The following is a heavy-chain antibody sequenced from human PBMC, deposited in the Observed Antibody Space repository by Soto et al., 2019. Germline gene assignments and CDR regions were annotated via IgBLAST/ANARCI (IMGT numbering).Heavy chain of an antibody. CDR3: ARDASGYNWFDP. Sequence: SETLSLTCTVSGGSISSGGYYWSWIRQHPGKGLEWIGYIYYSGSTYYNPSLRSRVTISVDTSKNQFSLKLSSVTAADTAVYYCARDASGYNWFDPWGQGTLVTVSS. CDR1: GGSISSGGYY. J-gene: IGHJ5*02. CDR2: IYYSGST. D-gene: IGHD6-25*01. V-gene: IGHV4-31*03.